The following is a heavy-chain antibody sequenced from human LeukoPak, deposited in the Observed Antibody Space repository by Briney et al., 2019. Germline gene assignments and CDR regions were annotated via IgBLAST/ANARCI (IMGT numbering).Heavy chain of an antibody. J-gene: IGHJ3*02. CDR2: ISAYNGNT. CDR1: GYTFTSYG. D-gene: IGHD2-2*01. Sequence: ASVKVSCKASGYTFTSYGIGWVRQAPGQGLEWMGWISAYNGNTNYAQKLQGRVTMTTDTSTSTAYMELRSLRSDDTAVYYCARRITSWGGDAFDIWGQGTMVTVSS. V-gene: IGHV1-18*01. CDR3: ARRITSWGGDAFDI.